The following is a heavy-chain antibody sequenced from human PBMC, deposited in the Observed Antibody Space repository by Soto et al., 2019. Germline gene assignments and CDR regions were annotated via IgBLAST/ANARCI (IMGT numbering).Heavy chain of an antibody. J-gene: IGHJ5*02. CDR3: ARESGWP. CDR2: ISYDGSNK. CDR1: GFTFSSYA. V-gene: IGHV3-30-3*01. Sequence: PGESLKISCAASGFTFSSYAMHWVRQAPGKGLEWVAVISYDGSNKYYADSVKGRFTISRDNSKNTLYLQMNSLRAEDTAVYYCARESGWPWGQGTLVTVSS. D-gene: IGHD2-15*01.